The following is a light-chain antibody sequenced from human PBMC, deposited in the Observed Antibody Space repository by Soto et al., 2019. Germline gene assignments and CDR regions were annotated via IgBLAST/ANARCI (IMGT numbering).Light chain of an antibody. CDR2: SNN. V-gene: IGLV1-44*01. CDR3: AAWDDSLHVV. Sequence: QSVLTQPPSASGTPGQRVTISCSGSSSNIGSNTVNWYQQLPGTAPKLLIYSNNQRPSGVPDRFSGSKSGTSASLAIGGLQSEDEADYYCAAWDDSLHVVFGGGTKVTVL. J-gene: IGLJ2*01. CDR1: SSNIGSNT.